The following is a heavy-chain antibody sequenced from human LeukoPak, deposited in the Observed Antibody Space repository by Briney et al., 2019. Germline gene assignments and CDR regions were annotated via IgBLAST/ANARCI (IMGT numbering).Heavy chain of an antibody. V-gene: IGHV1-18*04. J-gene: IGHJ5*02. CDR1: GYTFAAYG. CDR3: ARRVGAPYTWFDP. D-gene: IGHD1-26*01. CDR2: ISVYNGYT. Sequence: ASVKVSCKASGYTFAAYGISWVRQAPGQGLEWMGSISVYNGYTNYAQKYQDRVTLTTDGSTSTAYMELRSLRSDDTAVYYCARRVGAPYTWFDPWGRGTLVTVSS.